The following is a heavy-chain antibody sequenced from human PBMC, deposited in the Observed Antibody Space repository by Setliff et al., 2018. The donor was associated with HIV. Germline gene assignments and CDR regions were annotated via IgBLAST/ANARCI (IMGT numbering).Heavy chain of an antibody. Sequence: SETLSLTCTVSGDSVNGRWLSWIRQAPGKGLEWTGNIYYNGFANYNPSLKSRLTISVDTSKNQFSLKMSSVTAADTAVYYCARARGPEGYFDSWGQGTLVTVSS. J-gene: IGHJ4*02. CDR1: GDSVNGRW. D-gene: IGHD3-10*01. V-gene: IGHV4-59*02. CDR2: IYYNGFA. CDR3: ARARGPEGYFDS.